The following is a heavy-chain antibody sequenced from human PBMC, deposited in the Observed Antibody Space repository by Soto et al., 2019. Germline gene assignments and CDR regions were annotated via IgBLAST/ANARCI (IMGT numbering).Heavy chain of an antibody. CDR3: ARLNSSSWPRYYYYYYMDV. Sequence: SETLSLTCTVSGGSISSYYWSWIRQPPGKGLEWIGYIYYSGSTNYNPSLKSRVTISVDTSKNQFYLKLSSVTAADTAVYYCARLNSSSWPRYYYYYYMDVWGKGTTVTVSS. V-gene: IGHV4-59*08. CDR1: GGSISSYY. D-gene: IGHD6-13*01. J-gene: IGHJ6*03. CDR2: IYYSGST.